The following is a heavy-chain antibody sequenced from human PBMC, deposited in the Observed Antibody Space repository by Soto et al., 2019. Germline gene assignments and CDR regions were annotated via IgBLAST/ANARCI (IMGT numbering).Heavy chain of an antibody. J-gene: IGHJ4*02. CDR1: GFTFSSYG. V-gene: IGHV3-33*01. CDR3: ARELEVRADGSGSYYNILDY. D-gene: IGHD3-10*01. CDR2: IWYDGSNK. Sequence: GGSLRLSCAASGFTFSSYGMHWVRQAPGKGLEWVAVIWYDGSNKYYADSVKGRFTISRDNSKNTLYLQMNSLRAEDTAVYYCARELEVRADGSGSYYNILDYWGQGTLVTVSS.